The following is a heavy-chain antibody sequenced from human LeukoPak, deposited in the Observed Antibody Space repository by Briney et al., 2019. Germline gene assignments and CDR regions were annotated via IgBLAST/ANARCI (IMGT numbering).Heavy chain of an antibody. CDR3: GRGLDGRPNWYFDL. V-gene: IGHV3-72*01. D-gene: IGHD2-8*01. Sequence: QSGGSLRLSCAASGFTFSDHYMDWVRQAPGKGLEWVARVRNRAKRYSTEYAASVKGRFIISRDDSKNSVYLQMNGLRTEDTAVYYCGRGLDGRPNWYFDLWGSGTLVTVSS. J-gene: IGHJ2*01. CDR1: GFTFSDHY. CDR2: VRNRAKRYST.